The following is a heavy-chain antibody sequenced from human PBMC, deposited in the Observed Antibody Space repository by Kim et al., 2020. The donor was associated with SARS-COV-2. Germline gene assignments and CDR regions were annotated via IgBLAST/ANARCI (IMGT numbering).Heavy chain of an antibody. CDR2: IYYSGST. J-gene: IGHJ6*02. CDR3: ARVGCSSTSCYAEEGYYYYGMDV. CDR1: GGSISSYY. V-gene: IGHV4-59*01. Sequence: SETLSLTCTVSGGSISSYYWSWIRQPPGKGLEWIGYIYYSGSTNYNPSLKSRVTISVDTSKNQFSLKLSSVTAADTAVYYCARVGCSSTSCYAEEGYYYYGMDVWGQGTTVTVSS. D-gene: IGHD2-2*01.